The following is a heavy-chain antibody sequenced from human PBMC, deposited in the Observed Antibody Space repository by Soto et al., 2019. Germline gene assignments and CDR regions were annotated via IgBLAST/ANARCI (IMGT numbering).Heavy chain of an antibody. J-gene: IGHJ6*02. Sequence: QVQLVESGGGVVQPGRSLRLSCEASGFTFRSYAMHWVRQDPGKGLECVAVISYDGSNKFYRDYVKGRFTISRDNSKNTLYLQINSLRYEDTAVYYCARGDREDIAVVIGVRPGEYGVDVWGQGTTVTVSS. CDR3: ARGDREDIAVVIGVRPGEYGVDV. CDR1: GFTFRSYA. V-gene: IGHV3-30-3*01. CDR2: ISYDGSNK. D-gene: IGHD2-15*01.